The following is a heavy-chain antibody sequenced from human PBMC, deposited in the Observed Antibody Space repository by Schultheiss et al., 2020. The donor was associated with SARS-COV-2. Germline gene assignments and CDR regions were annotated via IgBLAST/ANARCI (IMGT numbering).Heavy chain of an antibody. D-gene: IGHD3-3*01. CDR1: GGSISSYY. V-gene: IGHV4-59*01. CDR2: IYYSGST. CDR3: ARTAAGYFWSVAQNYWYFDL. Sequence: SETLSLTCTVSGGSISSYYWSWIRQPPGKGLEWIGYIYYSGSTNYNPSLKSRVTISVDTSKNQFSLKLSSVTAADTAVYYCARTAAGYFWSVAQNYWYFDLWGRGTMVTVSS. J-gene: IGHJ2*01.